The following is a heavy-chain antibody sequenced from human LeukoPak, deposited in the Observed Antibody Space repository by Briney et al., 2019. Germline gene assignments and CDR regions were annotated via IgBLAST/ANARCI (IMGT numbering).Heavy chain of an antibody. Sequence: ASVKVSCKASGYTFTSFGISWVRQAPGQGLEWMGWISAYNGNTNYAQKLQGRVTVTTDTSTSTAYMELRSLRSDDTAVYYCARDGATIAVTTYYYYYMDVWEKGTTVSVSS. V-gene: IGHV1-18*01. CDR2: ISAYNGNT. CDR3: ARDGATIAVTTYYYYYMDV. D-gene: IGHD4-11*01. J-gene: IGHJ6*03. CDR1: GYTFTSFG.